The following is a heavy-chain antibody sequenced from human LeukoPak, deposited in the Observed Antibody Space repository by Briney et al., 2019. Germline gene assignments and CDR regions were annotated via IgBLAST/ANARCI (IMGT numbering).Heavy chain of an antibody. CDR1: GYTFTDYY. Sequence: ASVKVSCKTSGYTFTDYYMHWGRQAPGQGLEWMGWINPNSGGTNYAQKFQGRVTMSRDTSIRTAYMELTRLRSDDTANYYCARVALRSSSPYYYYGMDVWGQGTTVTVSS. D-gene: IGHD6-6*01. CDR2: INPNSGGT. CDR3: ARVALRSSSPYYYYGMDV. V-gene: IGHV1-2*02. J-gene: IGHJ6*02.